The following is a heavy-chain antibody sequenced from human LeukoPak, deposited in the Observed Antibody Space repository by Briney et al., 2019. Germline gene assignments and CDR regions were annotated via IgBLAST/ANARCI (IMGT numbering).Heavy chain of an antibody. D-gene: IGHD6-6*01. CDR2: IRYDGSNK. Sequence: GGSLRLSCAASEFTVSSNYMSWVRQAPGKGLEWVAFIRYDGSNKYYADSVKGRFTISRDNSKNTLYLQMNTLRVEDTAVYYCARVLGGVIAAASDYWGQGTLVTVSS. CDR1: EFTVSSNY. J-gene: IGHJ4*02. CDR3: ARVLGGVIAAASDY. V-gene: IGHV3-30*02.